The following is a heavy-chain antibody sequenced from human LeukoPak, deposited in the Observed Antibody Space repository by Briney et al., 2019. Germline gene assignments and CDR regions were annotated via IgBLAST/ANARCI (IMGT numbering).Heavy chain of an antibody. V-gene: IGHV5-51*01. J-gene: IGHJ6*02. CDR3: AKEGTTVVRRGYGVDV. D-gene: IGHD4-23*01. CDR1: GYSFTSNW. Sequence: GESLKISCKGSGYSFTSNWIAWVRQMPGKGLEWMGIIYPGDSDTRYSPSFQGQVTISADKSISTTYLQWSSLKASDTAMYYCAKEGTTVVRRGYGVDVWGQGTSVTVSS. CDR2: IYPGDSDT.